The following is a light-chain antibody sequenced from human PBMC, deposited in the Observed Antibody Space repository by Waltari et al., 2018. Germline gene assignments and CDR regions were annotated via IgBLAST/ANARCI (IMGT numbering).Light chain of an antibody. V-gene: IGLV6-57*02. CDR1: GAYIANNY. J-gene: IGLJ2*01. CDR2: EDN. Sequence: NFMLTQPHSVSESLGKPVTISCTGSGAYIANNYVQWYQQRPGSAPTTVIYEDNRRPSGVPDRFSGSIDSSSSSASLTISGLKTEDEADYYCQSYDHNNVLFGGGTKLTVL. CDR3: QSYDHNNVL.